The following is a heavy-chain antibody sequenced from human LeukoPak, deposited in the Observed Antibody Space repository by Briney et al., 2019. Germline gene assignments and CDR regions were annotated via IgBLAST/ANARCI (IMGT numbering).Heavy chain of an antibody. CDR1: GFTFSSYA. CDR3: AISNSMSLFDY. CDR2: IRGSGGST. V-gene: IGHV3-23*01. J-gene: IGHJ4*02. Sequence: GGSLRLSCAASGFTFSSYAMSWVRQAPGKGLEWVSAIRGSGGSTYYADSVKGRFTISRDNSKNTLYLQMNSLRAEDTAVYYCAISNSMSLFDYWGQGTLVTVSS. D-gene: IGHD4-23*01.